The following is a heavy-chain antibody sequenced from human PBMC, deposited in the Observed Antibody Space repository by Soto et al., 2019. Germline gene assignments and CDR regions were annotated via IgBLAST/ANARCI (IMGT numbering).Heavy chain of an antibody. D-gene: IGHD3-16*01. Sequence: GGSLRLSCAASGFTFSSYGMHWVRQAPGKGLEWVAVIWYDGSNKYYADSVKGRSTISRDNSKNTLYLQMNSLRAEDTAVYYCARCKVGLDYYYYGMDVWGQGTTVTVSS. CDR2: IWYDGSNK. CDR1: GFTFSSYG. CDR3: ARCKVGLDYYYYGMDV. J-gene: IGHJ6*02. V-gene: IGHV3-33*01.